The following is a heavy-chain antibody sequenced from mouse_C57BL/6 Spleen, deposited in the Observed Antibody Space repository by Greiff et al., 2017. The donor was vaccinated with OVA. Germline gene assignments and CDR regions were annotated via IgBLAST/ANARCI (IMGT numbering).Heavy chain of an antibody. CDR1: GFTFSDYY. J-gene: IGHJ2*01. CDR3: ARGTGLDY. D-gene: IGHD4-1*01. CDR2: INYDGSST. Sequence: EVKLMESEGGLVQPGSSMKLSCTASGFTFSDYYMAWVRQVPEKGLEWVANINYDGSSTYYLDSLKSRFIISRDNAKNILYLQMSSLKSEDTATDYCARGTGLDYWGQGTTLTVSS. V-gene: IGHV5-16*01.